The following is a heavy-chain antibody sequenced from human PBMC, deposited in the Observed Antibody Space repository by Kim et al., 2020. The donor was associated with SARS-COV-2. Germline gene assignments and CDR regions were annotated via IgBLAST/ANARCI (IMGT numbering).Heavy chain of an antibody. CDR3: ARGLGSGSARAFDI. J-gene: IGHJ3*02. D-gene: IGHD3-10*01. Sequence: SETLSLTCAVYGGSFSGYYWSWIRQPPGKGLEWIGEINHCGSTNYNPSLKSRVTISVDTSKNQFSLKLSSVTAADTAVYYCARGLGSGSARAFDIWGQWKMITVSS. V-gene: IGHV4-34*01. CDR2: INHCGST. CDR1: GGSFSGYY.